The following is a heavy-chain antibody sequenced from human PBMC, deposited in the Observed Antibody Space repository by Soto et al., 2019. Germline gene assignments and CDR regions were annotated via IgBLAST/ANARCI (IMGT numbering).Heavy chain of an antibody. CDR3: AAGYCSGGSCYPKIDY. Sequence: GASVKVSCKASGGTFSSYTISWVRQAPGQGLEWMGRIIPILGIANYAQKFQGRVTITADKSTSTAYMELSSLRSEDTAVYYCAAGYCSGGSCYPKIDYWGQGTLVTVSS. CDR1: GGTFSSYT. CDR2: IIPILGIA. V-gene: IGHV1-69*02. D-gene: IGHD2-15*01. J-gene: IGHJ4*02.